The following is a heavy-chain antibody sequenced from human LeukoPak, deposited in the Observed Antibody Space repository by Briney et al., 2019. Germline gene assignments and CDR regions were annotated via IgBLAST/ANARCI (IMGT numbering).Heavy chain of an antibody. Sequence: SETLSLACTVSGASISTNSYYWGWIRQPPGKGLEWIGSIYYSGSTYYNPSLKSRVTISIDTSKNQFSLRLRSVTAADTAVYYCAREILYDSTGYYLWGQGTVVTVSS. CDR2: IYYSGST. J-gene: IGHJ4*02. D-gene: IGHD3-22*01. CDR1: GASISTNSYY. V-gene: IGHV4-39*07. CDR3: AREILYDSTGYYL.